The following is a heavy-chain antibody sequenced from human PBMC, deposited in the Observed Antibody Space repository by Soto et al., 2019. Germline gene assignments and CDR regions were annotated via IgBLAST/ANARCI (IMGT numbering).Heavy chain of an antibody. D-gene: IGHD6-6*01. V-gene: IGHV1-69*04. J-gene: IGHJ6*03. CDR1: GGTFSSYT. CDR3: ARDYDPAESYSSSDDYYYYYYMDA. CDR2: IIPILGIA. Sequence: SVKVSCKASGGTFSSYTISWVRQAPGQGLEWMGRIIPILGIANYAQKFQGRGTITADKSTSTAYMELSSLRSEDTAVYYCARDYDPAESYSSSDDYYYYYYMDAWGKGTTVTVCS.